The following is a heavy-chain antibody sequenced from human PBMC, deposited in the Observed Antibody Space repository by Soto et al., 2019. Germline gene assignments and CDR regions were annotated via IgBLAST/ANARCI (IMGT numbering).Heavy chain of an antibody. V-gene: IGHV4-31*03. Sequence: PSETLSLTCSVSGGSINSASYHWSWLRQHPGKGLEFIGYIFYTGSTYYNPSLETRVTISVDTSKNHVSLRLNAVTAADTAVYYCARLDYGDSAFDSWGRGTMVTV. CDR1: GGSINSASYH. CDR2: IFYTGST. D-gene: IGHD4-17*01. CDR3: ARLDYGDSAFDS. J-gene: IGHJ4*02.